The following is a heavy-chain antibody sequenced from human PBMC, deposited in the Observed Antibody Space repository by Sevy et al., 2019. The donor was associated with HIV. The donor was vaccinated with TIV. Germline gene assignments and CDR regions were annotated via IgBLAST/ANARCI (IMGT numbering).Heavy chain of an antibody. Sequence: GGSLRLSCAASGFTFSSYRMTWVRQAPGKGLEWVSCISSTSAYLNYPDSVKGRFTISGDNAKNLLYLQMDSLRAEDTAVYYCARAVREISTWRSDYGAQGTLVTVSS. CDR3: ARAVREISTWRSDY. CDR2: ISSTSAYL. J-gene: IGHJ4*02. CDR1: GFTFSSYR. D-gene: IGHD3-10*01. V-gene: IGHV3-21*01.